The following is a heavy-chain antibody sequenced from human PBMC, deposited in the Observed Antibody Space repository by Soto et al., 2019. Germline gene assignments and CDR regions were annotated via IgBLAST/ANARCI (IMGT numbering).Heavy chain of an antibody. CDR2: VSAYNGNS. CDR3: ARESGIGVGTQSE. Sequence: VASVKVSCKASGYIFSNYGISWMRQVPGQGLEWMGWVSAYNGNSNYTQKFQGRVTMTTDTATNTAYMELRSLRSDDTAVYYCARESGIGVGTQSEWGQGTLVTVAS. V-gene: IGHV1-18*01. CDR1: GYIFSNYG. D-gene: IGHD3-22*01. J-gene: IGHJ4*02.